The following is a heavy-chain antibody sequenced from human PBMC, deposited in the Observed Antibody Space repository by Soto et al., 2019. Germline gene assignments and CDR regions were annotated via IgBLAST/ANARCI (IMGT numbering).Heavy chain of an antibody. CDR3: ARFYGQYNWFDP. V-gene: IGHV1-69*12. CDR2: TIPIFGAT. J-gene: IGHJ5*02. D-gene: IGHD3-10*01. Sequence: QVQLVQSGAEVKKPGSSVKVSCKASGGTFSSYSISWVRQAPGQGLEWMGGTIPIFGATNYAQKFQGRVTSTADESTSTAYMELSSLRSEDTAVYYCARFYGQYNWFDPWGQGTLVTVSS. CDR1: GGTFSSYS.